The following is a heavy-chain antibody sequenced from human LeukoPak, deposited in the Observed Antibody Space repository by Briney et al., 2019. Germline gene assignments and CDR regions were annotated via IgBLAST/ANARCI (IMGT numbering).Heavy chain of an antibody. CDR2: ISYDGSNK. V-gene: IGHV3-30*18. Sequence: PGGSLRLSCAASGLTFSSNYMTWVRQAPGKGLEWVSVISYDGSNKYYADSVKGRFTISRDNSKNTLYLQMNSLRAEDTAVYYCAKDRSSWGHGSFDYWGQGTLVTVSS. CDR1: GLTFSSNY. CDR3: AKDRSSWGHGSFDY. J-gene: IGHJ4*02. D-gene: IGHD6-13*01.